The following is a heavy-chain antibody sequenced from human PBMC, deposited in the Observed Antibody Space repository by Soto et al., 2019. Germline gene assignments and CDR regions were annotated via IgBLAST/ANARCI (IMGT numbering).Heavy chain of an antibody. Sequence: GGSLRLSCAASGFTFSSYAMSWVRQAPGKGLEWVSAISGSGGSTYYADSVKGRFTISRDNSKNTLYLQMNSLRAEDTAVYYCAELFGTRDFWSGPGYYYGMDVWGQGTTVTVSS. CDR2: ISGSGGST. D-gene: IGHD3-3*01. V-gene: IGHV3-23*01. J-gene: IGHJ6*02. CDR3: AELFGTRDFWSGPGYYYGMDV. CDR1: GFTFSSYA.